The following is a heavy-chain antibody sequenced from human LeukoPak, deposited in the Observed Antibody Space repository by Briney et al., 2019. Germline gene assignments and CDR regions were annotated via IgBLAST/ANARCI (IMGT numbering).Heavy chain of an antibody. CDR2: ISYDGRNN. Sequence: WGSLRLSCAASGFSFNNYGMHWVRQAPGKGLEWVATISYDGRNNYYADSVKGRFSISRDNSKSTLYLQMNSLRTEDTAVYYCSKVRLGEGLAFYYWGQGTLGTASS. V-gene: IGHV3-30*18. CDR1: GFSFNNYG. D-gene: IGHD3-10*01. J-gene: IGHJ4*02. CDR3: SKVRLGEGLAFYY.